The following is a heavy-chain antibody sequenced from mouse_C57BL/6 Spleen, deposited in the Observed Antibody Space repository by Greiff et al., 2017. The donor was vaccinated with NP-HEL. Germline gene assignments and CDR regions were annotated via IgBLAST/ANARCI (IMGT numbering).Heavy chain of an antibody. CDR1: GYSITSGYD. CDR2: ISYSGST. D-gene: IGHD4-1*01. V-gene: IGHV3-1*01. Sequence: VQLNESGPGMVKPSQSLSLTCTVTGYSITSGYDWHWIRHFPGNKLEWMGYISYSGSTNYNPSLKSRISITHDTSKNHFFLKLNSVTTEDTATYYCARVGLTGTFDYWGQGTTLTVSS. J-gene: IGHJ2*01. CDR3: ARVGLTGTFDY.